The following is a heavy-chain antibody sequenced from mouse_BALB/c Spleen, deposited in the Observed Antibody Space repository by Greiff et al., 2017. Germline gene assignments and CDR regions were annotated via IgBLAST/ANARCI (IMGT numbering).Heavy chain of an antibody. D-gene: IGHD2-1*01. CDR3: AREDGNYVIAY. CDR2: IYPGNVNT. CDR1: GYTFTSYY. J-gene: IGHJ3*01. Sequence: VQLQESGPELVKPGASVRISCKASGYTFTSYYIHWVKQRPGQGLEWIGWIYPGNVNTKYNEKFKGKATLTADKSSSTAYMQLSSLTSEDSAVYFCAREDGNYVIAYWGQGTLVTVSA. V-gene: IGHV1S56*01.